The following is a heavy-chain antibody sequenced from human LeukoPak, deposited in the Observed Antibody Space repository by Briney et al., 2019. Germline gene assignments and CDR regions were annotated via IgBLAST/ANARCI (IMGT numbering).Heavy chain of an antibody. CDR1: GFTVSSNY. J-gene: IGHJ4*02. V-gene: IGHV3-53*01. Sequence: GGSLRLSCAASGFTVSSNYMSWVRQAPGKGLEWVSVIYSGGSTYYADSVKGRFTISRDNSKNTLYLQMNSLRAEDTAVYYCARDTAYSWNDGALDYWGQGTLVTVSS. CDR3: ARDTAYSWNDGALDY. D-gene: IGHD1-20*01. CDR2: IYSGGST.